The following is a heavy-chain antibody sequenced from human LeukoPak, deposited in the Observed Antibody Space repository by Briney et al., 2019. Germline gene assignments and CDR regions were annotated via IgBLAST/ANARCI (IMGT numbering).Heavy chain of an antibody. CDR3: ARGVYSIDY. CDR2: IREDGTEI. CDR1: GFTFSSHW. J-gene: IGHJ4*02. D-gene: IGHD2-15*01. V-gene: IGHV3-7*01. Sequence: GGSLRLSCAASGFTFSSHWMNWVRQAPGKGLEWVANIREDGTEIYYMDSVKGRFTISRDNAKNSLYLQMNSLRAEDTAVYYCARGVYSIDYWGQGTLVTVS.